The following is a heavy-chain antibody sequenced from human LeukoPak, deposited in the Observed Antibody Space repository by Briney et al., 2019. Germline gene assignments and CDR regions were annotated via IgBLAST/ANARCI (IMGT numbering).Heavy chain of an antibody. CDR3: ARDRGSGWYVY. Sequence: SETLSLTCTVSGGSISSYYWSWIRQPAGKGLEWIGRIDTSGNTNYDPSLKSRITMSVDTSKNQFSLKLSSVTAADTAVYYCARDRGSGWYVYWGQGTLVTVSS. CDR2: IDTSGNT. V-gene: IGHV4-4*07. J-gene: IGHJ4*02. D-gene: IGHD6-19*01. CDR1: GGSISSYY.